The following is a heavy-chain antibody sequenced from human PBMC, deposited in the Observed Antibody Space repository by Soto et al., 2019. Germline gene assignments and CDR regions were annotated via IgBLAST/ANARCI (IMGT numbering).Heavy chain of an antibody. Sequence: EVQLVESGGGLVQPGGSLRLSCAASGFTFSSYEMNWVRQAPGKGLEWVSYISSSGSTIYYADSVKGRFTISRDNAKNSLCLQMNSLRAEDTAVYYCARGHTSIVGARQGDAFDIWGQGTMVTVSS. D-gene: IGHD1-26*01. V-gene: IGHV3-48*03. CDR2: ISSSGSTI. J-gene: IGHJ3*02. CDR1: GFTFSSYE. CDR3: ARGHTSIVGARQGDAFDI.